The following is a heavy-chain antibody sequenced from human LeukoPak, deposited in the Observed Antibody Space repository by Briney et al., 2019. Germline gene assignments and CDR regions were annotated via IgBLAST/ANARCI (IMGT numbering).Heavy chain of an antibody. D-gene: IGHD1-1*01. CDR2: INHSGST. J-gene: IGHJ4*02. CDR1: GESFSGYY. Sequence: PSETLSLTCAVYGESFSGYYWTWIRQPPGKGLEWIGQINHSGSTSYNPSLKSRVTISVATSQNQFSLRLNSVTAADTAVYYCARRGTIGTTTVDYWGQGTPVTVSS. V-gene: IGHV4-34*01. CDR3: ARRGTIGTTTVDY.